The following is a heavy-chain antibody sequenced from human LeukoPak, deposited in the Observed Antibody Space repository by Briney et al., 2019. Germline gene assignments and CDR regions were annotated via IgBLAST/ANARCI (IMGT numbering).Heavy chain of an antibody. CDR3: AGSIAVAGTVGIDY. V-gene: IGHV4-30-4*08. J-gene: IGHJ4*02. CDR1: GGSISSGDYY. CDR2: IYYSGST. D-gene: IGHD6-19*01. Sequence: SQTLSLTCTVSGGSISSGDYYWSWIRQPPGKGLEWIGYIYYSGSTYYNPSLKSRVTISVDTSKNQFSLKLSSVTAADTAVYYCAGSIAVAGTVGIDYWGQRTLVTVSS.